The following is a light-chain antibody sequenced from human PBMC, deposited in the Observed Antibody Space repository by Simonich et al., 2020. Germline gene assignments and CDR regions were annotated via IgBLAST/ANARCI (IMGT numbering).Light chain of an antibody. CDR2: AAS. V-gene: IGKV1-39*01. CDR1: QSISSY. Sequence: DIQMTQSPSSLSASVGDRVTITCRASQSISSYLNWYQQKPGKAPKLQIYAASSFQSGVPSRFSGSGSGTEFTLTISSLQPDDFATNYCQQYNSYSLTFGGGTKVEIK. J-gene: IGKJ4*01. CDR3: QQYNSYSLT.